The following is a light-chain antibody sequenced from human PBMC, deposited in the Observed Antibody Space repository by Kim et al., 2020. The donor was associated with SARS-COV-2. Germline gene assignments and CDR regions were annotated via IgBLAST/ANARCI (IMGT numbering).Light chain of an antibody. CDR2: DAS. CDR3: QQYGRSAA. CDR1: QTVNHNY. Sequence: SLSPEERATLSCRATQTVNHNYLAWYQHKPGQAPRLLIYDASTRAPGIPDRFSGSGSGTDFTLTISRLEPEDVAVYYCQQYGRSAAFGQGTKVGIK. J-gene: IGKJ1*01. V-gene: IGKV3-20*01.